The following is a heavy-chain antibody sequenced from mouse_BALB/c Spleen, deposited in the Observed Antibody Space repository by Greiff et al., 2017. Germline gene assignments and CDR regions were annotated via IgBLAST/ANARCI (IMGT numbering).Heavy chain of an antibody. CDR3: ARQRESYGNYVDYFDY. CDR2: ISSGGGST. D-gene: IGHD2-1*01. CDR1: GFAFSSYD. Sequence: DVKLVESGGGLVKPGGSLKLSCAASGFAFSSYDMSWVRQTPEKRLEWVAYISSGGGSTYYPDTVKGRFTISRDNAKNTLYLQMSSLKSEDTAMYYCARQRESYGNYVDYFDYWGQGTTLTVSS. V-gene: IGHV5-12-1*01. J-gene: IGHJ2*01.